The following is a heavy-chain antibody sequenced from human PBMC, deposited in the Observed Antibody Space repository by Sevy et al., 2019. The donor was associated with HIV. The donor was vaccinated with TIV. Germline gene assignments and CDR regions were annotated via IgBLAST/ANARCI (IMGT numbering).Heavy chain of an antibody. J-gene: IGHJ4*02. CDR3: ARAFGFTMVQGGGCDY. D-gene: IGHD3-10*01. CDR1: GFTFSDYY. V-gene: IGHV3-11*06. Sequence: GGSLRLSCAASGFTFSDYYMSWIRQAPGKGLEWVSYISSSSSYTIYADSVKGRFTISRDNAKNSLYLQMNSLRAEDTALYYCARAFGFTMVQGGGCDYWGQGTLVTVSS. CDR2: ISSSSSYT.